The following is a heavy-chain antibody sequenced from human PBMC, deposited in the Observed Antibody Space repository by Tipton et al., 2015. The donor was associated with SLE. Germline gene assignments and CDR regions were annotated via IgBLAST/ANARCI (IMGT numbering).Heavy chain of an antibody. V-gene: IGHV4-34*01. CDR2: INHSGST. CDR1: GGSFSGYY. D-gene: IGHD2-15*01. Sequence: TLSLTCAVYGGSFSGYYWSWIRQPPGKGLEWIGEINHSGSTNYNPSLKSRVTISVDTSKNQFSLKLSSVTAADTAVYYCARVGYCSGGSCYSEVYWGQGTLVTASS. CDR3: ARVGYCSGGSCYSEVY. J-gene: IGHJ4*02.